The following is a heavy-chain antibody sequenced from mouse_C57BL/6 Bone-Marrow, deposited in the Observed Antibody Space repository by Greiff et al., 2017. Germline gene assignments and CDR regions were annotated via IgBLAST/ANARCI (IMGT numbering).Heavy chain of an antibody. Sequence: QVQLQQSGAELVRPGASVKLSCKASGYTFTDYYINWVKQRPGQGLEWIARIYPGSGNTYYKEKFKGNATLTAEKSSCTAYMQLSSLTSEDSAVYFCARNPMDYWGQGTSVTVSS. CDR1: GYTFTDYY. CDR2: IYPGSGNT. V-gene: IGHV1-76*01. CDR3: ARNPMDY. J-gene: IGHJ4*01.